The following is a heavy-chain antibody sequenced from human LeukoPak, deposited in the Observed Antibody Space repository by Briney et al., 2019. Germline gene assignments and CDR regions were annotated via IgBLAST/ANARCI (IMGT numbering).Heavy chain of an antibody. V-gene: IGHV3-30*03. CDR1: GFTFSSYG. Sequence: GGSLRLSCAASGFTFSSYGMHWVRQAPGKGLEWVAVITYDGSNKYYADSVKGRFTISRDNSKNTLYLQMNSLRADDTAVYYCAMKAVPRPRLYDAFDFWGQGTVVTVSS. J-gene: IGHJ3*01. CDR2: ITYDGSNK. CDR3: AMKAVPRPRLYDAFDF. D-gene: IGHD2-2*02.